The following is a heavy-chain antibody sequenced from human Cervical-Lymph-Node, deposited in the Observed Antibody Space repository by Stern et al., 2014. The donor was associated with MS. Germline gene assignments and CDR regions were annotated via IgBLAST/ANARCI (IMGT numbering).Heavy chain of an antibody. CDR3: ARTPLDSSGYVERSWYFDL. D-gene: IGHD3-22*01. CDR1: GGNFNNFA. J-gene: IGHJ2*01. Sequence: VHLVESGAEVKKPGSSVKVSCKTSGGNFNNFALSWVRQAPGQGLEWMGGIIPLFGTANYAQRFQDRVTITADASTSTAYMELSSLRSDDTAVYYCARTPLDSSGYVERSWYFDLWGRGTRVTVSS. CDR2: IIPLFGTA. V-gene: IGHV1-69*01.